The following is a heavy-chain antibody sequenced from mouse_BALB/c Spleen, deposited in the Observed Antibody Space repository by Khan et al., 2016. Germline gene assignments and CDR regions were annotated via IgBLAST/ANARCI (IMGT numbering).Heavy chain of an antibody. Sequence: VQLQQSGPGLVKPSQSLSLTCTVTGYSITSDYAWNWIRQFPGNRLEWMGYISYSGRTSYNPSLKSRISITRDTSKNQYLLQLNSVTSEDTATYYLARSDYGDKDAVDYWGQGASVTVSS. V-gene: IGHV3-2*02. CDR1: GYSITSDYA. CDR2: ISYSGRT. D-gene: IGHD1-1*01. J-gene: IGHJ4*01. CDR3: ARSDYGDKDAVDY.